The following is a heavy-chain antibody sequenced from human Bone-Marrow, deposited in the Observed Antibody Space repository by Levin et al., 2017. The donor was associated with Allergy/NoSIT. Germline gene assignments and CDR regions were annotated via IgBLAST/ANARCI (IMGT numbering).Heavy chain of an antibody. CDR2: ITTYNGNT. CDR3: ARGNYDFWSGYIYYYYYYMDV. Sequence: GESLKISCKASGYMFTSYGISWVRQAPGQGLEWMGWITTYNGNTTYVQNLQGRVTMTTDTSTSTAYMELRSLRSDDTAVYYCARGNYDFWSGYIYYYYYYMDVWGKGTTVTVSS. CDR1: GYMFTSYG. J-gene: IGHJ6*03. D-gene: IGHD3-3*01. V-gene: IGHV1-18*01.